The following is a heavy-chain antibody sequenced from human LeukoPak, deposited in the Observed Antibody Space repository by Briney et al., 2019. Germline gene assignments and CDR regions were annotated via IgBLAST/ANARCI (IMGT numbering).Heavy chain of an antibody. CDR1: GYTFTGYY. CDR3: ARPQGMGASYAYGY. Sequence: ASVKVSCKASGYTFTGYYMHWVRQAPGQGLEWMGWINPNSGGTNYAQKFQGRVTMTRDTSISTAYMELSSLKASDTAMYYCARPQGMGASYAYGYWGQGTLVTVSS. V-gene: IGHV1-2*02. CDR2: INPNSGGT. D-gene: IGHD3-16*01. J-gene: IGHJ4*02.